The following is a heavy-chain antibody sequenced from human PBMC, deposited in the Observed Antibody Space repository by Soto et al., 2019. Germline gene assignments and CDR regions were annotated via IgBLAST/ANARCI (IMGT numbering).Heavy chain of an antibody. D-gene: IGHD5-18*01. CDR2: IYWDDDK. J-gene: IGHJ4*02. Sequence: QITLKESGPTLVKPTQTLTLTCTFSGFSLSTSGVGVCWIRQPPGKALEWLALIYWDDDKRYSPSLKSRLTITKDTSKNQVVLTMTNMDPVDTATYYCAHSLYTAKDAPFDYWGQGTLVTVSS. V-gene: IGHV2-5*02. CDR1: GFSLSTSGVG. CDR3: AHSLYTAKDAPFDY.